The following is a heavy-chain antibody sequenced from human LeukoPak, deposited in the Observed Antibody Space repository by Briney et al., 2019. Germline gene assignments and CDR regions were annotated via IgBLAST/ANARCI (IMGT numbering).Heavy chain of an antibody. D-gene: IGHD3-10*01. CDR2: IIPIFGTA. CDR1: GGTFSSYA. J-gene: IGHJ6*03. CDR3: ARDRDTGHYYGLRPPYYYYMDV. Sequence: SVKVSCKASGGTFSSYAISWVRQPPGQGLEWMGGIIPIFGTANYAQKFQGRVTITTDESTSTAYMELSSLRSEDTAVYYCARDRDTGHYYGLRPPYYYYMDVWGKGTTVTVSS. V-gene: IGHV1-69*05.